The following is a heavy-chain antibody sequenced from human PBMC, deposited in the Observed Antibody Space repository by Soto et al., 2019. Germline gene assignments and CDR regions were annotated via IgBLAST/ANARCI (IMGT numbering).Heavy chain of an antibody. CDR2: VYYTGST. D-gene: IGHD6-19*01. V-gene: IGHV4-59*01. CDR1: GGSISGSY. J-gene: IGHJ4*02. Sequence: SETLSLTCSVSGGSISGSYWSWIRQSPGKGLEWLGYVYYTGSTNYSPSLRSRVSITVDTSKNEFSLRLSSVTAADTAVYFCARSVAVPGAHIDYWGQGTQVTVSS. CDR3: ARSVAVPGAHIDY.